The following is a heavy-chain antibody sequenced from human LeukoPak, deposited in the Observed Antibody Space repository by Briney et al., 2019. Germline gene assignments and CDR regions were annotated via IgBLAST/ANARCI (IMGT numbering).Heavy chain of an antibody. V-gene: IGHV4-61*05. Sequence: SETLSLTCTVSGGSISSSSYYWSWIRQPPGNGLEWIGYIYYSGSTNYNPSLKSRVTISVDTSRNQFSLKLSSVTAADTAVYYCARVDTAMATLIDYWGQGTLVTVSS. D-gene: IGHD5-18*01. CDR2: IYYSGST. CDR3: ARVDTAMATLIDY. J-gene: IGHJ4*02. CDR1: GGSISSSSYY.